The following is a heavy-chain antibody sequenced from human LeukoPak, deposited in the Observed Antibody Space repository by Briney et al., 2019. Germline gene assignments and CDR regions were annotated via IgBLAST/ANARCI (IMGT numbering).Heavy chain of an antibody. V-gene: IGHV4-34*01. D-gene: IGHD2-21*02. CDR2: INHSGST. CDR3: ARHADCIGDCYRN. J-gene: IGHJ4*02. CDR1: GGSFSGYY. Sequence: SETLSLTCAVYGGSFSGYYWSWIRQPPGKGLEWIGEINHSGSTYYNPSLKSRVTISVETTKNQFSLKLSSVTATDTAVYYCARHADCIGDCYRNWGQGTLVTVYS.